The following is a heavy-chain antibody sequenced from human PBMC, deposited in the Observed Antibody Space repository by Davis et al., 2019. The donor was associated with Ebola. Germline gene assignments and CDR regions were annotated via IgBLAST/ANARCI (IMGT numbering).Heavy chain of an antibody. J-gene: IGHJ6*02. D-gene: IGHD4-17*01. CDR3: ARGGYGDYVVYYYGMDV. CDR1: GYTFTGYY. Sequence: AASVKVSCKASGYTFTGYYMHWVRQAPGQGLEWMGWINPNSGGTNYAQKFQGWVTMTRDTSISTAYMELSRLRSDDTAVYYCARGGYGDYVVYYYGMDVWGQGTTVTVSS. CDR2: INPNSGGT. V-gene: IGHV1-2*04.